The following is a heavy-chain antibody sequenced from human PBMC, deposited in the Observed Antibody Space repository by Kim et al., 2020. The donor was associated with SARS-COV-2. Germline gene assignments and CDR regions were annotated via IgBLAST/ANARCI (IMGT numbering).Heavy chain of an antibody. J-gene: IGHJ6*02. Sequence: GGSLRLSCAASGFTVSSNYMSWVRQAPGKGLEWVSVIYSGGSTYYADSVKGRFTISRDNSKNTLYLQMNSLRAEDTAVYYCAGDRTNYYDYGMDVWGQGTTVTVSS. V-gene: IGHV3-53*01. CDR1: GFTVSSNY. CDR2: IYSGGST. CDR3: AGDRTNYYDYGMDV.